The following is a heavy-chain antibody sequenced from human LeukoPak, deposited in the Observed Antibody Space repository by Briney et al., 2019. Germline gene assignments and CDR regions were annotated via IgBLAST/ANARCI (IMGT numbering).Heavy chain of an antibody. J-gene: IGHJ5*02. CDR2: TYYRSKWYN. D-gene: IGHD6-19*01. CDR1: GDSVSSNSAA. CDR3: ARDQAQWLVMGNWFDP. V-gene: IGHV6-1*01. Sequence: SQTLSLTCAISGDSVSSNSAAWNWIRQSPSRGLEWLGRTYYRSKWYNDYAVSVKSRITINPDTSKNQFSLQLNSVTPEDTAVYYCARDQAQWLVMGNWFDPWGQGTLVTVSS.